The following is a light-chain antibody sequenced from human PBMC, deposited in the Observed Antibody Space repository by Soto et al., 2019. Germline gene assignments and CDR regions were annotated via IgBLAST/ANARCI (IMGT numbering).Light chain of an antibody. CDR2: GAS. Sequence: DIQMTQSPSSLSASVGDRVTITCRASQSITSNLNWYQQKPGKAPKLLIYGASSLQSGVPSRFSGSGSGTDFTLTISSLQPEDFATYYCQQSYSTPPTFGQGTKVDIK. V-gene: IGKV1-39*01. J-gene: IGKJ1*01. CDR3: QQSYSTPPT. CDR1: QSITSN.